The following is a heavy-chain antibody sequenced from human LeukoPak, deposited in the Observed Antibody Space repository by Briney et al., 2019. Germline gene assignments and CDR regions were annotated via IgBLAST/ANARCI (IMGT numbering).Heavy chain of an antibody. V-gene: IGHV3-53*01. J-gene: IGHJ6*03. D-gene: IGHD4-11*01. CDR3: ARDTVIRDSYYYYYYMDV. Sequence: GGSLRLSCAASGFTVSSNYMSWVRRAPGKGLEWVSVIYSGGSTYYADSVKGRFTISRDNSKNTLYLQMNSLRAEDTAVYYCARDTVIRDSYYYYYYMDVWGKGTTVTVSS. CDR2: IYSGGST. CDR1: GFTVSSNY.